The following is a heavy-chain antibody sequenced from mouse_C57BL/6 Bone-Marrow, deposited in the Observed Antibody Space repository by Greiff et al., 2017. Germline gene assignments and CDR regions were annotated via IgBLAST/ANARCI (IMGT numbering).Heavy chain of an antibody. CDR3: ASYYGNSYWYFDV. D-gene: IGHD2-1*01. J-gene: IGHJ1*03. CDR2: IHPNSGST. Sequence: VQLQQPGAELVRPGASVKLSCTASGFNIKDDYMHWVKQRPGQGLEWIGMIHPNSGSTNYNEKFKSKATLTVDKSSSTAYMQLSSLTSEDSAVYYCASYYGNSYWYFDVWGTGTTVTVSS. V-gene: IGHV1-64*01. CDR1: GFNIKDDY.